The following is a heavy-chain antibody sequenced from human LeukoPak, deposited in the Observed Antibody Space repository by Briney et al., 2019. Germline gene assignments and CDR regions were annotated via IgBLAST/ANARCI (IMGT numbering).Heavy chain of an antibody. CDR2: MNPNSGNT. CDR3: ARDLSAAGTRDFQH. J-gene: IGHJ1*01. V-gene: IGHV1-8*01. Sequence: GASVKVSCKASGYTFTSYDNNWVRQATGQGLEWMGWMNPNSGNTGYAQKFQGRVTMTRNTSISTAYMELSSLRSEDTAVYYCARDLSAAGTRDFQHWGQGTLVTVSS. CDR1: GYTFTSYD. D-gene: IGHD6-13*01.